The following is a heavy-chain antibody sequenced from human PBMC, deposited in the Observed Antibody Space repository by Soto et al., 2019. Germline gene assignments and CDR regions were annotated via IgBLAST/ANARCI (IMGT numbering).Heavy chain of an antibody. D-gene: IGHD3-3*01. CDR3: ARDPHEFWTSYWFDP. J-gene: IGHJ5*02. CDR1: GYTFNTYG. V-gene: IGHV1-18*01. CDR2: ISAYDGKT. Sequence: ASVKVSCKTSGYTFNTYGINWVRQAPGQGLELMGWISAYDGKTTFAEKFQGRVTLTTDTSTSTAYMELRSLRSDDTAIYYCARDPHEFWTSYWFDPWGQGTPVTVSS.